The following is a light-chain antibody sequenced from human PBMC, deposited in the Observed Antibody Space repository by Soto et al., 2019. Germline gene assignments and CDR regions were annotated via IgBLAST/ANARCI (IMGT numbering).Light chain of an antibody. CDR3: SSYTSSSTLGVV. CDR1: SSDVGGYNY. V-gene: IGLV2-14*01. J-gene: IGLJ2*01. Sequence: QSVLTQPASVSGSPGQSITISCTGTSSDVGGYNYVSWYQQHPGKAPKLMIYDVSNRPSGVSNRFFGSKSGNTASLTISGLQAEDEADYYCSSYTSSSTLGVVFGGGTKLTVL. CDR2: DVS.